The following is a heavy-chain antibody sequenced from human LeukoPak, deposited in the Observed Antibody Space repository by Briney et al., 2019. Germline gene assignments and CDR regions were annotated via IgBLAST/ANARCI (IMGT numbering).Heavy chain of an antibody. Sequence: SETLSLTCAVYGGSFSGYYWSWIRQPPGKGLEWIGYIYYSGSTYYNPSLKSRVTISVDTSKNQFSLKLSSVTAADTAVYYCAGFYRTTVTTDAFDIWGQGTMVTVSS. D-gene: IGHD4-17*01. V-gene: IGHV4-59*06. CDR2: IYYSGST. CDR1: GGSFSGYY. J-gene: IGHJ3*02. CDR3: AGFYRTTVTTDAFDI.